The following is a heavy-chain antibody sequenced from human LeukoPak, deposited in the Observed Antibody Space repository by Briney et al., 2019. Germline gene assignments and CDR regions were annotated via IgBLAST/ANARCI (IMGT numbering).Heavy chain of an antibody. CDR3: ARGSIVVVVAALYYFDY. J-gene: IGHJ4*02. CDR1: GGSISSSSYY. V-gene: IGHV4-39*01. Sequence: SETLSLTCTVSGGSISSSSYYWGWIRQPPGKGLEWIGSIYYSGSTYYNPSLKGRVTISVDTSKNQFSLKLSSVTAADTAVYYCARGSIVVVVAALYYFDYWGQGTLVTVSS. D-gene: IGHD2-15*01. CDR2: IYYSGST.